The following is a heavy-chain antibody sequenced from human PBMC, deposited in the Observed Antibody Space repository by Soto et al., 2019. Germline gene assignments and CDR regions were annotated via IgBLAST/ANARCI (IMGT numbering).Heavy chain of an antibody. CDR3: TTDRILSQWGAIAYYNGMNV. CDR2: IQSKTDGGTT. V-gene: IGHV3-15*01. CDR1: GLTVSNAW. J-gene: IGHJ6*02. Sequence: GGSLRLSCAASGLTVSNAWISWVRQAPGKGLECVGRIQSKTDGGTTDYAAPVKVRFTISSYDLKNTLYLQMNSLKTEDTAVYYCTTDRILSQWGAIAYYNGMNVWGQGPTVTASS. D-gene: IGHD2-8*01.